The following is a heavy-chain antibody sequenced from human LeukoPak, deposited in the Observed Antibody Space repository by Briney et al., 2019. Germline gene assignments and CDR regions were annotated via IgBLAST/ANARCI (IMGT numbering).Heavy chain of an antibody. Sequence: ASVKVSCKASGYTFTSYYMHWVRQAPGQGLEWMGIINPSGGSTSYAQKFQGRVTMTRDMSTSTVYMELSSLRSEDTAVYYCASSIAVAGCIDYWGQGTLVTVSS. CDR1: GYTFTSYY. CDR2: INPSGGST. V-gene: IGHV1-46*01. CDR3: ASSIAVAGCIDY. J-gene: IGHJ4*02. D-gene: IGHD6-19*01.